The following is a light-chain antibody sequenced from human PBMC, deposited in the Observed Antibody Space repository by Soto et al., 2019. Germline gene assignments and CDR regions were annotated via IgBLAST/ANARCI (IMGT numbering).Light chain of an antibody. Sequence: DIQMTQSPSSLSASVGDRVTITCRASQSISSYLNWYQQKPGKAPKLLIYAASSLQSGVPSRFSGSGSGKDFTLTIISLQPEDFATYYCQQSYRTLTWTCGQGTRVDIK. V-gene: IGKV1-39*01. J-gene: IGKJ1*01. CDR2: AAS. CDR1: QSISSY. CDR3: QQSYRTLTWT.